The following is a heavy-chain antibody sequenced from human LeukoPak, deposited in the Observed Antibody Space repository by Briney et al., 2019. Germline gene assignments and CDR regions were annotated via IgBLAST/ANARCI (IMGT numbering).Heavy chain of an antibody. Sequence: SVKVSCKASGGTFSSYAISWVRQAPGQGLEWMGGIIPIFGTANYAQKFQGRVTITTDESTSTAYMELSSLRSEDTAVYYCARAYPQGVVVVPPAVGRAFDIWGQGTMVIVSS. V-gene: IGHV1-69*05. CDR1: GGTFSSYA. D-gene: IGHD2-2*01. J-gene: IGHJ3*02. CDR3: ARAYPQGVVVVPPAVGRAFDI. CDR2: IIPIFGTA.